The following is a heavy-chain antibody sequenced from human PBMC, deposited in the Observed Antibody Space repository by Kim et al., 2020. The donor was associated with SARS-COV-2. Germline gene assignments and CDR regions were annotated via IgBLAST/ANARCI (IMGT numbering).Heavy chain of an antibody. CDR1: GFTFSNAW. CDR2: IKSKTDGGTT. V-gene: IGHV3-15*01. J-gene: IGHJ6*02. CDR3: TTGDHYGPGGYYYYYGMDV. Sequence: GGSLRLSCAASGFTFSNAWMSWVRQAPGKGLEWVGRIKSKTDGGTTDYAAPVKGRFTISRDDSKNTLYLQMNSLKTEDTAVYYCTTGDHYGPGGYYYYYGMDVWGQGTTVTVSS. D-gene: IGHD3-10*01.